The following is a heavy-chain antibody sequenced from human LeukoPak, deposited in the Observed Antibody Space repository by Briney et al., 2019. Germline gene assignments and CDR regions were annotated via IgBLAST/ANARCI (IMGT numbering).Heavy chain of an antibody. V-gene: IGHV2-70*11. Sequence: SGPALVKPTQTLTLTCTFSGFSLSTSGMCVSWIRQPPGKALEWLARIDWDDDKYYSTSLKTRLTISKDTSKNQVVLTMTNMDPVDTATYYCARMKVYYGSGNDYYYYMDVWGKGTTVTISS. CDR3: ARMKVYYGSGNDYYYYMDV. D-gene: IGHD3-10*01. CDR2: IDWDDDK. J-gene: IGHJ6*03. CDR1: GFSLSTSGMC.